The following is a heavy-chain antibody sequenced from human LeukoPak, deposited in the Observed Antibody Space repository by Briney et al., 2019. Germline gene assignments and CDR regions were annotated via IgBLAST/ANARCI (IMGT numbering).Heavy chain of an antibody. CDR2: ISSGSNYI. J-gene: IGHJ4*02. V-gene: IGHV3-21*01. D-gene: IGHD2-15*01. CDR3: ARVGCSGGTCYDY. CDR1: GFTFSSYS. Sequence: PGGSLRLSCAASGFTFSSYSMYWVRQAPGKGLEWVSFISSGSNYIYYIDSVKGRFTISRDNAKNSLYLQMNGLRVEDTAIYYCARVGCSGGTCYDYWGQGTLVTVSS.